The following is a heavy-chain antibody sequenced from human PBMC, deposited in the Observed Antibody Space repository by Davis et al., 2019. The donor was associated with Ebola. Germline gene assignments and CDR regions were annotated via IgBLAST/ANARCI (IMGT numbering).Heavy chain of an antibody. V-gene: IGHV4-59*12. D-gene: IGHD5-18*01. CDR3: ARGGRYGLYYFDY. CDR1: GGSISSYY. CDR2: IYYSGST. Sequence: MPSDTLSLTCTVSGGSISSYYWSWIRQPPGKGLEWIGYIYYSGSTNYNPSLKSRVTISVDTSNNQFSLKLGSVTAADTTVYYCARGGRYGLYYFDYWGQGTLVTVSS. J-gene: IGHJ4*02.